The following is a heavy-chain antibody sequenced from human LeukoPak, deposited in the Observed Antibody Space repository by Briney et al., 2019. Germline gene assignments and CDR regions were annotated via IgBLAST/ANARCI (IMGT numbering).Heavy chain of an antibody. J-gene: IGHJ4*02. D-gene: IGHD3-10*01. V-gene: IGHV4-39*01. CDR3: ARQNYGFDY. Sequence: SETLSLTCSVSDDSITSNSYYWGGIRQPPGKGLEWIASIYYYGSTHYNPSLKSRVTISVDTSTNQFSLKLNSVTATDTAIYYCARQNYGFDYWGQGAHVTVSS. CDR1: DDSITSNSYY. CDR2: IYYYGST.